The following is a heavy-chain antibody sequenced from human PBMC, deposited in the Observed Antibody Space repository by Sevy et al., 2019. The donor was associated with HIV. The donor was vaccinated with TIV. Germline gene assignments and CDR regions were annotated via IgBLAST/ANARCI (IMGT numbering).Heavy chain of an antibody. D-gene: IGHD3-22*01. CDR1: GFTFSSYA. V-gene: IGHV3-64*02. Sequence: GGSLRLSCAASGFTFSSYAMHWVRQAPGKGLEYVSAISSNGGSTYYADSVKGRFTISRDNSKNTLYLQMGSLRAEDMAGYYCARCGDDSSGYFSFGEYYFDSWGQGTLVTVSS. CDR3: ARCGDDSSGYFSFGEYYFDS. J-gene: IGHJ4*02. CDR2: ISSNGGST.